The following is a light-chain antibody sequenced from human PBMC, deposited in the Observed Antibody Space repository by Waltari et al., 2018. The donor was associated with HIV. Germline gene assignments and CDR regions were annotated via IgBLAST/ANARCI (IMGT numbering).Light chain of an antibody. Sequence: ENVLTQSPGTLSLSPWERATLPCRASRSVSSNYLTWYQQRPGQAPRLLIYAASTKATAIPDRFSGSGSGTDFTLTISRLEPEDFAVYYCQQYGTSPYTFGQGTKVEI. J-gene: IGKJ2*01. V-gene: IGKV3-20*01. CDR1: RSVSSNY. CDR2: AAS. CDR3: QQYGTSPYT.